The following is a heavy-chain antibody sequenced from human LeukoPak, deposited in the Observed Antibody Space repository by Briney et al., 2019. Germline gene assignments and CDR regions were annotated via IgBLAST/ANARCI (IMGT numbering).Heavy chain of an antibody. CDR3: ARDHWGDYGSGTDFDY. D-gene: IGHD3-10*01. CDR1: GFTFSSYW. V-gene: IGHV3-7*01. J-gene: IGHJ4*02. Sequence: GGSLRLSCAASGFTFSSYWMSWVRQAPGKGLEWVANIKQDGSEKYYVDSVKGRFTISRDNAKNSLYLQMNSLRAEDTAVYYCARDHWGDYGSGTDFDYWGQGTLVTVSS. CDR2: IKQDGSEK.